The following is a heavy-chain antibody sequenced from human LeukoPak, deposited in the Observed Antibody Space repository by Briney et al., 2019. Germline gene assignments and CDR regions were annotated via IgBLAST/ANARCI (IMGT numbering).Heavy chain of an antibody. D-gene: IGHD2-15*01. Sequence: SETLSLTCTVSGGSISSYYWSWIRQPPGKGLEWIGYIYYSGSTNYNPSLKSRVTISVDTSKNQFSLKLSSVTAADTAVYYCARDFVVVVAATHPYYYYYMDVWGKGTTVTVSS. V-gene: IGHV4-59*01. J-gene: IGHJ6*03. CDR3: ARDFVVVVAATHPYYYYYMDV. CDR2: IYYSGST. CDR1: GGSISSYY.